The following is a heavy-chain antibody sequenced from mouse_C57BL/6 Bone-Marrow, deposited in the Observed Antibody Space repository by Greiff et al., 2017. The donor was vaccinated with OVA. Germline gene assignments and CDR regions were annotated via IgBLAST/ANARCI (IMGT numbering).Heavy chain of an antibody. V-gene: IGHV1-82*01. Sequence: VQLQQSGPELVKPGASVKISCKASGYAFSSSWMNWVKQRPGKGLEWIGRIYPGDGDTNYNGKFKGKATLTADKSSSTAYMQLSSLTSEDSAVYFCGGVEDVMDYWGQGTSVTVSS. CDR3: GGVEDVMDY. J-gene: IGHJ4*01. CDR1: GYAFSSSW. D-gene: IGHD1-1*01. CDR2: IYPGDGDT.